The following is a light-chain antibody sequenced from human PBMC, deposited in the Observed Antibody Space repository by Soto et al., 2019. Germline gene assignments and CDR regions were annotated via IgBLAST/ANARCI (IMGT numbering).Light chain of an antibody. Sequence: EIVLTQSPDTLAVSPGEVATLSCRASQYVGTRLAWYQHKPGQAPRLLIYYTSNRATGIPARFSGSGSGTDFTLTINSLAPEDFAIYYCHQRQSWPRTFGQGTKVDIK. J-gene: IGKJ1*01. CDR1: QYVGTR. V-gene: IGKV3-11*01. CDR2: YTS. CDR3: HQRQSWPRT.